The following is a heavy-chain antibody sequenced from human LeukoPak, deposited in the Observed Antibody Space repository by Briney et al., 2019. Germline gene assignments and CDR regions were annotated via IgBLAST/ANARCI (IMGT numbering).Heavy chain of an antibody. V-gene: IGHV1-46*01. Sequence: ASVKVSCKASGYTFTSYYMHWVRQAPGQGLEWMGIINPSGGSTSYAQKFQGRVTMTRDTSASTAYMELSSLRSEDTAVYYCARSRVAGGAFDIWGQGTMVTVSP. CDR2: INPSGGST. CDR1: GYTFTSYY. CDR3: ARSRVAGGAFDI. D-gene: IGHD2-15*01. J-gene: IGHJ3*02.